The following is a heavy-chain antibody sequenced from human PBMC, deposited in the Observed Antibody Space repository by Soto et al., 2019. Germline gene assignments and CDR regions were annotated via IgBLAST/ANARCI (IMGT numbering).Heavy chain of an antibody. CDR2: IIPIFGTA. J-gene: IGHJ5*02. V-gene: IGHV1-69*06. CDR3: AGVFHGSSGWYVWFDP. CDR1: GGTFSSYA. Sequence: QVQLVQSGAEVKKPGSSVKVSCKASGGTFSSYAISWVRQAPGQGLEWMGGIIPIFGTANYAQKFQGRVTITADKSTSTAYMELSSLRSEDTAVYYCAGVFHGSSGWYVWFDPWGQGTLVTVSS. D-gene: IGHD6-19*01.